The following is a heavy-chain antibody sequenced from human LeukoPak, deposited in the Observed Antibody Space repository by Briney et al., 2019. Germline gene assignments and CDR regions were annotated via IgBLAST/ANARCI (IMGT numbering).Heavy chain of an antibody. CDR3: ARDDSPAYYDFWSGTYYYYYYMDV. J-gene: IGHJ6*03. CDR2: INSDGSST. CDR1: GFTFSSYW. V-gene: IGHV3-74*01. D-gene: IGHD3-3*01. Sequence: GGSLRLSCAASGFTFSSYWMHWVRQAPGKGLVWVSRINSDGSSTSYADSVKGRFTISRDNAKNTLYLQMNSLRAEDTAVYYCARDDSPAYYDFWSGTYYYYYYMDVWGKGTTVTVSS.